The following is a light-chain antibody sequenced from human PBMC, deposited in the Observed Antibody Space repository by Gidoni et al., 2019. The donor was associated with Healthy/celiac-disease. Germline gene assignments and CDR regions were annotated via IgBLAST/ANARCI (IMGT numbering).Light chain of an antibody. V-gene: IGKV1-5*03. CDR1: QSISSW. CDR2: KAS. Sequence: QIQQSPSTLSASVGDRVTITCRASQSISSWLAWYQQKPGKAPKLLIYKASSLESGVPSRFSGSGSGTEFTLTISSLQPDDFATYYCQQYNSYWTFGQGTKVEIK. J-gene: IGKJ1*01. CDR3: QQYNSYWT.